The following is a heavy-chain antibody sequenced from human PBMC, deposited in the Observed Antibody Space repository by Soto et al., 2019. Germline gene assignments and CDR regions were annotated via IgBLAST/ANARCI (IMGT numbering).Heavy chain of an antibody. CDR1: GFPFSSYG. D-gene: IGHD3-10*01. CDR2: ISYDGSNK. CDR3: AKAPPDYGSGSYGPDY. Sequence: GGSLRLSCASSGFPFSSYGMHWVRQAPGKGLEWVAVISYDGSNKYYADSVKGRFTISRDNSKNTLYLQMNSLRAEDTAVYYCAKAPPDYGSGSYGPDYWGQGTLVTVSS. V-gene: IGHV3-30*18. J-gene: IGHJ4*02.